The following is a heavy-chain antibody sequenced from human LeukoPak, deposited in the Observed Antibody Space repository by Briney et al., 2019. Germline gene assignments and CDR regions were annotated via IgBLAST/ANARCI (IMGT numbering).Heavy chain of an antibody. CDR1: GFTFSSYG. J-gene: IGHJ4*02. CDR2: IWYDGSNK. D-gene: IGHD5-18*01. Sequence: GGSLRLSCAASGFTFSSYGMHWVRQAPGKGLEWVAVIWYDGSNKYYADSVKGRFTISRDNSKNTLSLQVSSLRTEDTAVYYCAKDRYSYAFEYSDSWGQGTLVTVSS. CDR3: AKDRYSYAFEYSDS. V-gene: IGHV3-30*02.